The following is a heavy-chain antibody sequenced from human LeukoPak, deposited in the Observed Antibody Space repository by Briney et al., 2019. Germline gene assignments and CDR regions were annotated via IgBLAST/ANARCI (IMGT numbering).Heavy chain of an antibody. D-gene: IGHD3-22*01. CDR1: GYILTSYA. J-gene: IGHJ1*01. Sequence: ASVKVSCKASGYILTSYAMNWVRQAPGQGLEWMGWINTNTGNPTYAQGFTGRFVFSLDTSVSTAYLQISSLKAEDTAVYYCARDLTDYYDSSGSQIFQHWGQGTLVTVSS. V-gene: IGHV7-4-1*02. CDR2: INTNTGNP. CDR3: ARDLTDYYDSSGSQIFQH.